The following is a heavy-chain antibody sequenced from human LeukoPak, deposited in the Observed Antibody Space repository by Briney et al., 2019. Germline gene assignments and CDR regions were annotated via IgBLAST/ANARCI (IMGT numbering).Heavy chain of an antibody. CDR3: ARKAGTLAFDI. J-gene: IGHJ3*02. V-gene: IGHV3-33*01. Sequence: GGSLRLSCAASGFTFSSYGMHWVRQAPGKGLEWVAVIWYDGSNKYYADSVMGRFTISRDNSKNTLYLQMNSLRAEDTAVYYCARKAGTLAFDIWGQGTMVTVSS. CDR2: IWYDGSNK. D-gene: IGHD1-1*01. CDR1: GFTFSSYG.